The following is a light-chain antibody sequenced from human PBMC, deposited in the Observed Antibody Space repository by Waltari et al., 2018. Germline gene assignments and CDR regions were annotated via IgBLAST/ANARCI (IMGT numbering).Light chain of an antibody. Sequence: QSVLTQPPSVSAAPVQMVTISCSGSNPNIGNNSVPWYQQLPGTAPKLLIYDNDTRHSAVPDRFSGSKSATSATLAITGLRTGDAADYYCGTWDSGLSTWVFGGGTKLTV. CDR3: GTWDSGLSTWV. J-gene: IGLJ3*02. CDR2: DND. V-gene: IGLV1-51*01. CDR1: NPNIGNNS.